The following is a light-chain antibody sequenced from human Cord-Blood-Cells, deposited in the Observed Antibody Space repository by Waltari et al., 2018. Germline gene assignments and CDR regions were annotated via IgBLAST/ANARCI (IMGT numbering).Light chain of an antibody. CDR3: CSYAGSSTYV. Sequence: QSSLTQHASLSGSPGQSITISCPGTSSDVGSYNLVSLYQQHPGKAPKLMIYEVSKRPSGVYNRFASSKSGNTASLTISGLQAEDEADYYCCSYAGSSTYVFGPGTKVTVL. J-gene: IGLJ1*01. CDR1: SSDVGSYNL. V-gene: IGLV2-23*02. CDR2: EVS.